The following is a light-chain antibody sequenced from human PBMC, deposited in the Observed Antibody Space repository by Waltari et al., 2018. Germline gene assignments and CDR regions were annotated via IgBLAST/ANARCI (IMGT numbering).Light chain of an antibody. J-gene: IGLJ1*01. CDR2: YDN. V-gene: IGLV3-21*04. CDR1: IVGSES. Sequence: SFVLTQPPSVSVAPGGTDKITCGGSIVGSESVHWYQQKPGQAPVLVIYYDNDRPAGIPERFSGFTSGNTATLTISRVEAGDEADYYCQVWDTSIDVGVFGTGTKVTVL. CDR3: QVWDTSIDVGV.